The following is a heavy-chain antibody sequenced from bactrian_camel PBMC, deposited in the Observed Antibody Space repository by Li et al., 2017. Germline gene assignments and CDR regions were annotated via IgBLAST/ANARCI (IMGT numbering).Heavy chain of an antibody. CDR2: RERDGTI. CDR3: AAGQWRSGYCFGNY. Sequence: VQLVESGGDSVQAGGSLQLSCAASRIAYCKYNTNWYRQAPGKERELVSYRERDGTITYADSVKGRFAVSRDNAKNTVYLQMNRLKPEDTAMYYCAAGQWRSGYCFGNYWGQGTQVTVS. J-gene: IGHJ4*01. D-gene: IGHD2*01. V-gene: IGHV3S53*01. CDR1: RIAYCKYN.